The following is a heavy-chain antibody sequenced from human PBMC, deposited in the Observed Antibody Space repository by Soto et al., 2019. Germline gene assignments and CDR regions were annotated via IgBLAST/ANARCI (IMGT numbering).Heavy chain of an antibody. CDR2: ISPDGSDV. V-gene: IGHV3-74*01. CDR1: GFSLTNYW. Sequence: GRYLRLSCAASGFSLTNYWMNCVRQTPGKGLMWVSRISPDGSDVGYADSVEGRFTVSRDNAKNTLYLQMHSLRAEDTAMYYCAVGGHILPVNPDEFYCWGQGSPVIGSS. CDR3: AVGGHILPVNPDEFYC. J-gene: IGHJ4*01. D-gene: IGHD3-16*01.